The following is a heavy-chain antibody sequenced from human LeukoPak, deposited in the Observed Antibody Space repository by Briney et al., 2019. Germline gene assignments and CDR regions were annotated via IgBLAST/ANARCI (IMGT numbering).Heavy chain of an antibody. D-gene: IGHD4-17*01. CDR2: INPDGSRT. Sequence: GGSLRLSCAASGFTFSTYWVHWVRQAPGKGLVWVSRINPDGSRTDYADSVKGRFTISRDNAKNTLYLQMNSLRAEDTAVYFCARDRLRDWGQGTLVTVSS. CDR1: GFTFSTYW. J-gene: IGHJ1*01. V-gene: IGHV3-74*01. CDR3: ARDRLRD.